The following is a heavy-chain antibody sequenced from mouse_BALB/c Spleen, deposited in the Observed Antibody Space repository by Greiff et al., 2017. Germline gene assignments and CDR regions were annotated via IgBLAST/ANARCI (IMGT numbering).Heavy chain of an antibody. CDR2: INSNGGST. Sequence: EVQGVESGGGLVQPGGSLKLSCAASGFTFSSYGMSWVRQTPDKRLELVATINSNGGSTYYPDSVKGRFTISRDNAKNTLYLQMSSLKSEDTAMYYCAREGYYYGSRGGYFDVWGAGTTVTVSS. V-gene: IGHV5-6-3*01. D-gene: IGHD1-1*01. CDR1: GFTFSSYG. J-gene: IGHJ1*01. CDR3: AREGYYYGSRGGYFDV.